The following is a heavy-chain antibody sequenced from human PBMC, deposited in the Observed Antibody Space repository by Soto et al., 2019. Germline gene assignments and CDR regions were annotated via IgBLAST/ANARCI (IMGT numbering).Heavy chain of an antibody. D-gene: IGHD3-9*01. Sequence: GESLKISCKGSGYSFTSYWISWVRQMPGKGLEWMGRIDPSDSYTNYSPSFQGHVTISADKSISTAYLQWSSLKASDTAMYYCARHYNILTDYDFWGQGTLVTVSS. CDR2: IDPSDSYT. V-gene: IGHV5-10-1*01. CDR3: ARHYNILTDYDF. CDR1: GYSFTSYW. J-gene: IGHJ4*02.